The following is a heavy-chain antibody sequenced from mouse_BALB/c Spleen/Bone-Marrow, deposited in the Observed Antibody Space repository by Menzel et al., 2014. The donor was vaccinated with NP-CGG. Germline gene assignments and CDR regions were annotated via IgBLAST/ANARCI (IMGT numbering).Heavy chain of an antibody. J-gene: IGHJ1*03. CDR1: GFTFSSFG. D-gene: IGHD1-1*02. CDR3: ARGWNLVNFHV. Sequence: EVHLVESGGGLVQPGGSRKLSCAASGFTFSSFGMHWVRQAPEKGLEWVAYISSGSTAICYADTVKGRFTISRDNPKNTLFLQMTSLRSEDTAMYYCARGWNLVNFHVWGTGTTFPVTS. CDR2: ISSGSTAI. V-gene: IGHV5-17*02.